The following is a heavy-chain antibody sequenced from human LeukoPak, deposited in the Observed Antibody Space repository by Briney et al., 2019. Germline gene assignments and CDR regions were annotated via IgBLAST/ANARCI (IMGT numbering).Heavy chain of an antibody. CDR3: ARGWYGSGSYLDY. D-gene: IGHD3-10*01. J-gene: IGHJ4*02. Sequence: GRSLRLSCAASGFTFSSYAMHWVRQAPGKGLEWVAVISYDGSNKYYADSVKGRFTISRDNSKNTLYLQMNSLRAEDTTVYYCARGWYGSGSYLDYWGQGTLVTVSS. CDR1: GFTFSSYA. CDR2: ISYDGSNK. V-gene: IGHV3-30-3*01.